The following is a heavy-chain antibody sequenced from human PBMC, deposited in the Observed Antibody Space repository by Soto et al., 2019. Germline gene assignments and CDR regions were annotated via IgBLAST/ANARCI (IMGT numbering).Heavy chain of an antibody. CDR3: AGGGGYDYDDAFDF. CDR2: IIPILGIA. CDR1: GGTFSSYT. Sequence: QVQLVQSGAEVKKPGSSVKVSCKASGGTFSSYTISCVRQAPGQGLEWMGRIIPILGIANYAQKVQGRVTITADKSTSTAYMELSSLRSEDTAVYYCAGGGGYDYDDAFDFWGQGTMVTVSS. J-gene: IGHJ3*01. V-gene: IGHV1-69*02. D-gene: IGHD5-12*01.